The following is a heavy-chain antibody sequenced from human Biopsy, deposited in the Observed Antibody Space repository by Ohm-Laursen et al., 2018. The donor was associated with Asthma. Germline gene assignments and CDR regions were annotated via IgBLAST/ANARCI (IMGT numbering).Heavy chain of an antibody. CDR3: LRDTLGDYFDI. Sequence: SLRLSCAASGRHFGSYNMHWARQAPGKGLEWVAVITFDGSTQHYGDSVKGRFTISRDNSKNMLFLQMNSLRAEDTAVYYCLRDTLGDYFDIGGQGTQVTVSS. CDR2: ITFDGSTQ. V-gene: IGHV3-30-3*01. CDR1: GRHFGSYN. D-gene: IGHD3-9*01. J-gene: IGHJ4*02.